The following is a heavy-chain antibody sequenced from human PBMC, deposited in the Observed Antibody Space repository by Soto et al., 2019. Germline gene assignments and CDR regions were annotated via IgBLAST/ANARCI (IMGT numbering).Heavy chain of an antibody. V-gene: IGHV3-73*02. J-gene: IGHJ4*02. CDR2: IRSKANSYAT. CDR1: RFTFSGSA. Sequence: EVQLVESGGGLVQPGGSLKLSCAASRFTFSGSAMHWVRQASGKGLEWVGRIRSKANSYATAYAASVKGRFTISRDDSKNTAYLQMNSLKTEDTAVYYCLSYYDILTGDRGDFDYWGQGTLVTVSS. CDR3: LSYYDILTGDRGDFDY. D-gene: IGHD3-9*01.